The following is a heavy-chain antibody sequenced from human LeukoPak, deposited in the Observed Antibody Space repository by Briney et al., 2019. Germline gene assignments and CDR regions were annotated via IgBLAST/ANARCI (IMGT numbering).Heavy chain of an antibody. D-gene: IGHD6-19*01. V-gene: IGHV3-74*01. CDR1: GFTFSSYW. CDR3: ARDQRAVAGTNWFDP. Sequence: GGSLRLSCAASGFTFSSYWMHWVRQAPGKGLVWVSRINSDGSSTSYADSVKGRFTISRDNAKNTLYLQMNSLRAEDTAVYYCARDQRAVAGTNWFDPWGQGTLVTVSS. CDR2: INSDGSST. J-gene: IGHJ5*02.